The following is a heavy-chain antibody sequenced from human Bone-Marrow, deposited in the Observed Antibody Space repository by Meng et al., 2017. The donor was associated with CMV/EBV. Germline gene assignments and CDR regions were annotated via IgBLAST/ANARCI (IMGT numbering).Heavy chain of an antibody. V-gene: IGHV1-18*01. CDR2: ISAYNGNT. CDR3: AREPSGIAVAGPAY. D-gene: IGHD6-19*01. J-gene: IGHJ4*02. Sequence: ASVKVSCKASGYTFTNYGISWVRQAPGQGLEWMGWISAYNGNTNYAQKLQGRVTMTTDTSTSTAYMELRSLRSDDTAVYYCAREPSGIAVAGPAYWGQGHLVHVAS. CDR1: GYTFTNYG.